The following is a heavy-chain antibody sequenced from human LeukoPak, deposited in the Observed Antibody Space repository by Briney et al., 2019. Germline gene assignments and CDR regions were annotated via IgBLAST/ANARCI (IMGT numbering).Heavy chain of an antibody. D-gene: IGHD1-14*01. Sequence: GGSLRLSCAASGFTFSSYGMNWVRQAPGKGLVWVSRIASDGSSTTYADSVKGRFSISRDNAKNTLYLQMNSLRAEDTAVYYCAKVSGGGLYYDGMDVWGQGTTVTVSS. J-gene: IGHJ6*02. CDR1: GFTFSSYG. CDR2: IASDGSST. V-gene: IGHV3-74*01. CDR3: AKVSGGGLYYDGMDV.